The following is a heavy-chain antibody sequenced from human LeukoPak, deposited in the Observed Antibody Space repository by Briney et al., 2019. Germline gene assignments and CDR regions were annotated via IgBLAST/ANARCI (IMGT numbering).Heavy chain of an antibody. CDR3: FWMSGPAG. D-gene: IGHD3-3*01. J-gene: IGHJ4*02. Sequence: GGSLRLSCAASGFTFSSYRMHWVRHAPGKGLVWVSRINSDGSTTNYADSVKGRFTISRDNAKNTLYLQIKSLRAEDTAVYYCFWMSGPAGWGQGTLVTVSS. CDR2: INSDGSTT. V-gene: IGHV3-74*01. CDR1: GFTFSSYR.